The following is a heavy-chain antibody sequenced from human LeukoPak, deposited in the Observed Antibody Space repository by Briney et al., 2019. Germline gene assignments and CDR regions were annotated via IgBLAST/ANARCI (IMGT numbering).Heavy chain of an antibody. CDR1: GGSISSSSYY. CDR2: ISGRGANT. J-gene: IGHJ4*02. D-gene: IGHD6-19*01. V-gene: IGHV3-23*01. Sequence: ETLSLTCTVSGGSISSSSYYWGWIRQPPGKGLEWVSAISGRGANTYYADSVKGRFTISRDNSKNTLYLQMNSLRAEDTAVYYCARNSGWYGVSWGQGTLVTVSS. CDR3: ARNSGWYGVS.